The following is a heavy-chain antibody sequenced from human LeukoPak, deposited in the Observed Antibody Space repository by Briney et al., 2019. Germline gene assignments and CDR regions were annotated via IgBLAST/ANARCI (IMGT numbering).Heavy chain of an antibody. D-gene: IGHD3-9*01. CDR3: ARAEDDILTGYSTLDY. V-gene: IGHV1-69*13. J-gene: IGHJ4*02. CDR2: IIPIFGTA. CDR1: GGTFSSYA. Sequence: PPASVKVSCKASGGTFSSYAIGWVRQAPGQGLEWMGGIIPIFGTANYAQKFQGRVTITADESTSTAYMELSSLRSEDTAVYYCARAEDDILTGYSTLDYWGQGTLVTVSS.